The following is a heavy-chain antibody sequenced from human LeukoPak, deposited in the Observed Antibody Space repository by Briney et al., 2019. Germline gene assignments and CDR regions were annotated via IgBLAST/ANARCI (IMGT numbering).Heavy chain of an antibody. CDR3: AKSGITMVRGVTPNYFDY. Sequence: PGGSLRLSCAASGFTFSSYGMHWVRQAPGKGLEWVAVILSDGSKEFYTDSVKGRFTISRDNSKNTLYLQMNSLRAEDTAVYYCAKSGITMVRGVTPNYFDYWGQGTLVTVSS. CDR2: ILSDGSKE. CDR1: GFTFSSYG. D-gene: IGHD3-10*01. J-gene: IGHJ4*02. V-gene: IGHV3-33*06.